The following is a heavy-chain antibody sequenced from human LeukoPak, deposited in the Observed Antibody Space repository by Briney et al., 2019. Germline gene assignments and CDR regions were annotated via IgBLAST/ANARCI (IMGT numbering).Heavy chain of an antibody. Sequence: SETLSLTCTVSGGSISSYYWSWIRQPPGKGLEWIGEINHSGSTNYNPSLKSRVTISVDTSKNQFSLKLSSVTAADTAVYYCARVRPNHSKNRNVGGAFDYWGQGTLVTVSS. CDR1: GGSISSYY. V-gene: IGHV4-34*01. CDR2: INHSGST. D-gene: IGHD1-26*01. J-gene: IGHJ4*02. CDR3: ARVRPNHSKNRNVGGAFDY.